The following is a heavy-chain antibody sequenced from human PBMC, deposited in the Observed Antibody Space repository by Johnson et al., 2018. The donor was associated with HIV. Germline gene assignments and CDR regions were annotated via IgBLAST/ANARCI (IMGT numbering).Heavy chain of an antibody. J-gene: IGHJ3*02. Sequence: VQLVESGGGLGQPGRSLRLSCAASGFTFDDYVMHWVRQAPGKGLEWVSGISWNSGSLDYADSVKGRFTISRDNSKNTLYLQMNSLRAEDTAVYYCARVQWLILDAFDIWGQGTMVTVSS. CDR3: ARVQWLILDAFDI. V-gene: IGHV3-9*01. CDR1: GFTFDDYV. CDR2: ISWNSGSL. D-gene: IGHD6-19*01.